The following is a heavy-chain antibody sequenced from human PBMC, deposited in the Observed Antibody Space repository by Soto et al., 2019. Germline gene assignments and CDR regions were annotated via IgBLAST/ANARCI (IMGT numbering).Heavy chain of an antibody. J-gene: IGHJ3*02. CDR3: AKATATGGGAFDI. CDR1: GFICSSYD. V-gene: IGHV3-23*01. Sequence: GGSLRLSCAASGFICSSYDMSWVRQAPGKGLEWVSTILVGGSTHYEDSVKGRFTISRDRSKNTLYLQMNSLTAGDTAMYYCAKATATGGGAFDICGQGTMVTVSS. D-gene: IGHD2-8*02. CDR2: ILVGGST.